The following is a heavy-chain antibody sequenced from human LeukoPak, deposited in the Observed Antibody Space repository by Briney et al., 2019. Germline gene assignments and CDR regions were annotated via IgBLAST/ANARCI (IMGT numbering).Heavy chain of an antibody. V-gene: IGHV4-38-2*02. CDR3: ARNASSGFFNA. Sequence: PSETLSLTCTVSGSSLSNGYYWGWIRQSPGKGLEWIGSIHHSGNRFESGSTRYNPSLKSRLTVSADTSKNQFSLKLTSVTAADTAVYFCARNASSGFFNAWGQGIQVIVS. CDR2: IHHSGNRFESGST. J-gene: IGHJ5*02. CDR1: GSSLSNGYY. D-gene: IGHD6-19*01.